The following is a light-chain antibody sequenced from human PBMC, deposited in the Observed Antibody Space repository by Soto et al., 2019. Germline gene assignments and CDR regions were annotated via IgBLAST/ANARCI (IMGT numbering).Light chain of an antibody. CDR1: QGVGSY. CDR2: DAS. V-gene: IGKV3-11*01. Sequence: EIVLTQSPATLSLSPGERATLSCRASQGVGSYLAWYQQKPGQAPRLLIYDASNRATGIPARFSGSGSGTDFTLTISSLEPEDFAVYYCQQRSNWPYTFGQGTKLEIK. J-gene: IGKJ2*01. CDR3: QQRSNWPYT.